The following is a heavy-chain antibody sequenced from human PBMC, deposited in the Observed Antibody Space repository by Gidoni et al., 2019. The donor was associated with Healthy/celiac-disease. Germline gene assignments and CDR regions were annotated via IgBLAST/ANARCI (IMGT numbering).Heavy chain of an antibody. CDR2: ISSSSSYI. CDR3: ARGKGDGYNLGYYYGMDV. J-gene: IGHJ6*02. V-gene: IGHV3-21*01. CDR1: GFTFSSYS. Sequence: EVQLVESGVGLVKPGGSLRLSCAASGFTFSSYSMNWVRQAPGKGLEWVSSISSSSSYIYYADSVKGRFTISRDNAKNSLYLQMNSLRAEDTAVYYCARGKGDGYNLGYYYGMDVWGQGTTVTVSS. D-gene: IGHD5-12*01.